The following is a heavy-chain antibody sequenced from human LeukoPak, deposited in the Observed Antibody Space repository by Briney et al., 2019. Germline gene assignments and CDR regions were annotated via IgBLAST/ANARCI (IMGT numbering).Heavy chain of an antibody. Sequence: GASVKVSCKASGYTFTVCYMHWVRQAPGQGLEWMGWINPNSGGTNYAQKFQGRVTMTRDTSISTAYMELSRLRSDDTAVYYCARQPPGYCSGGSCYGDWFDPWGQGTLVTVSS. V-gene: IGHV1-2*02. CDR2: INPNSGGT. J-gene: IGHJ5*02. CDR3: ARQPPGYCSGGSCYGDWFDP. D-gene: IGHD2-15*01. CDR1: GYTFTVCY.